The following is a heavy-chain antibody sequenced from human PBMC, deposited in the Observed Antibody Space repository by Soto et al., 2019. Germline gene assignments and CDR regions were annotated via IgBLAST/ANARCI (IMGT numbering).Heavy chain of an antibody. Sequence: GGSLRLSCAASGFTFSSYGMHWVRQAPGKGLEWVAVISYDGSNKYYADSVKGRFTISRDNSKNTLYLQMNSLRAEDTAVYYCAKEHYYPGLTTVTTSIDYWGQGTLVTVSS. J-gene: IGHJ4*02. CDR1: GFTFSSYG. V-gene: IGHV3-30*18. CDR2: ISYDGSNK. CDR3: AKEHYYPGLTTVTTSIDY. D-gene: IGHD4-17*01.